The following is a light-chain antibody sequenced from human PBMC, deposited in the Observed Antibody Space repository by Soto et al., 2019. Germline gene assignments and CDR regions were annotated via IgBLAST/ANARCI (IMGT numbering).Light chain of an antibody. CDR2: GAS. J-gene: IGKJ5*01. CDR3: QQAYNFPLT. Sequence: AILLTQSPSSLSASVGDSVTITCRASQGIDSSFAWYQQKPGKAPKLLIYGASNLQSGVPSRFSGSGSGTDFTLTISSLQPEDFATYYCQQAYNFPLTFGQGTRLEIK. V-gene: IGKV1D-13*01. CDR1: QGIDSS.